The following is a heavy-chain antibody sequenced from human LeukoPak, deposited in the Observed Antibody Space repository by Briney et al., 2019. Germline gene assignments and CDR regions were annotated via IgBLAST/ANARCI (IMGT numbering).Heavy chain of an antibody. CDR1: GASITSYY. CDR3: ARGGAARLHFQN. Sequence: PSETLSLTCTVSGASITSYYWNWIRQPPGKGLEWIGYIYHSGSTNYNPSLQSRVAISVDTSKNQFSLNLNSVTAADTAVYYCARGGAARLHFQNWGQGTLVTVSS. D-gene: IGHD6-6*01. CDR2: IYHSGST. J-gene: IGHJ1*01. V-gene: IGHV4-59*01.